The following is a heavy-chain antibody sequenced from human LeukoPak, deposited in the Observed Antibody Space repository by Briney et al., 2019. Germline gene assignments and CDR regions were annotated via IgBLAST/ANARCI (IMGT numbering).Heavy chain of an antibody. CDR2: VSYSGST. J-gene: IGHJ6*03. CDR1: GVSITNYY. D-gene: IGHD3-10*01. CDR3: ARAISMVRGLHHYYYYMDV. V-gene: IGHV4-59*01. Sequence: ASETLSLTCTVSGVSITNYYWSWIRQPPGKGLEWIGHVSYSGSTNYNPSPKSRITMSVDTPKNQFSLNLTSVTAADTAVYYCARAISMVRGLHHYYYYMDVWGEGTTVTVAS.